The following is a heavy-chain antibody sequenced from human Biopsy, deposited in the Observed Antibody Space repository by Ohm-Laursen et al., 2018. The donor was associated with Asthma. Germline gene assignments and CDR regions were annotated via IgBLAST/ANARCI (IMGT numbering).Heavy chain of an antibody. Sequence: SVKVSCNVSGFPLTAYTFQWVRQARGLGLEWIGWIVLGSGDTNYAQKFQERVTFTRDMSTSTASMELRGLRSEDTAVYFCAAGRTSLNGESLIWGQGTLVSVSS. CDR1: GFPLTAYT. CDR3: AAGRTSLNGESLI. V-gene: IGHV1-58*01. CDR2: IVLGSGDT. J-gene: IGHJ4*02. D-gene: IGHD4-17*01.